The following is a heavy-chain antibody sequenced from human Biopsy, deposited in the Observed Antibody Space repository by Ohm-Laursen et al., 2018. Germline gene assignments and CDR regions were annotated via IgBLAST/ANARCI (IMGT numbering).Heavy chain of an antibody. J-gene: IGHJ3*02. D-gene: IGHD1-1*01. Sequence: SLRLSCSASGFSFSSYGMHWARQAPGKGLEWVAVLWDDGANKYYADSVKGRFTISRDNSKNTLYLQMNSLRAEDTAMYYCARPTNARAGGAPFDIWGQGTMVTVSS. CDR1: GFSFSSYG. CDR3: ARPTNARAGGAPFDI. V-gene: IGHV3-33*01. CDR2: LWDDGANK.